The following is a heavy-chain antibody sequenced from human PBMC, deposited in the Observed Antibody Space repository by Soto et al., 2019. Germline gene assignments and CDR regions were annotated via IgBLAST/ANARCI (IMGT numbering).Heavy chain of an antibody. Sequence: GASVKVSCKASGYTFASYDINWVRQATGQGLEWMGWVNPNSGNTGYAQKFQGRVTMTRNTSISTAYMELSSLRSEDTAVYYCAKDSEWLDARYFQHWGQGTLVTVSS. V-gene: IGHV1-8*01. CDR1: GYTFASYD. J-gene: IGHJ1*01. D-gene: IGHD6-19*01. CDR2: VNPNSGNT. CDR3: AKDSEWLDARYFQH.